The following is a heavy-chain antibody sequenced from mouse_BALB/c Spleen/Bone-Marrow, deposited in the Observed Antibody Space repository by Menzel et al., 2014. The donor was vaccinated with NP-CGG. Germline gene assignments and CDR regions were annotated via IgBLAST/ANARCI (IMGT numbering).Heavy chain of an antibody. J-gene: IGHJ2*01. V-gene: IGHV1S22*01. CDR3: ARWLLLDY. CDR2: IYPGTGST. D-gene: IGHD2-3*01. Sequence: LQQPGSELVRPGASVKLSCKASGYTFTSYWMLWVKQRPGQGLEWIGNIYPGTGSTNYDEKFKTKATLTVDTSSSTAYMQLSSLTSEDSAVYYCARWLLLDYWGQGTTLTVSS. CDR1: GYTFTSYW.